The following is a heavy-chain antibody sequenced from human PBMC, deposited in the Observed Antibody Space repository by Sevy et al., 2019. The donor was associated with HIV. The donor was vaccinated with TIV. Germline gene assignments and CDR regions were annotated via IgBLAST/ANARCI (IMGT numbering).Heavy chain of an antibody. Sequence: SETLSLTCTVSGGSISNYFWSWIRQPPGKGLEWIGYIYYSGSTNYNPSLKSRVTISVDTSKNQFSLKLSSVTAADTAVYYCARESIGAVGDFDYWGQGTLVSVSS. D-gene: IGHD6-13*01. J-gene: IGHJ4*02. CDR1: GGSISNYF. CDR2: IYYSGST. CDR3: ARESIGAVGDFDY. V-gene: IGHV4-59*12.